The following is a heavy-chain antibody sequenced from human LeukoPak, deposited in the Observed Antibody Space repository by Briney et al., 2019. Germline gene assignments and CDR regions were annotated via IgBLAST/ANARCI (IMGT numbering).Heavy chain of an antibody. J-gene: IGHJ4*02. CDR3: AKDRVVRVTTVVGDY. D-gene: IGHD2-15*01. Sequence: PGGSLRLSCAASGFTFRSYGMSWVRQAPGKGLEWVSGISGSGDTTYSADSVKGRFTISRDNSKDTLYVQMNSLRAEDTAVYYCAKDRVVRVTTVVGDYWGQGTLVTVSS. V-gene: IGHV3-23*01. CDR1: GFTFRSYG. CDR2: ISGSGDTT.